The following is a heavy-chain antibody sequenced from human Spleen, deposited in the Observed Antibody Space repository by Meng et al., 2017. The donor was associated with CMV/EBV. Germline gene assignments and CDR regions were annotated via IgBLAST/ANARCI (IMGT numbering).Heavy chain of an antibody. J-gene: IGHJ2*01. CDR2: VYYTGSA. CDR3: ARGTDFLTRNYWYFDL. Sequence: SETLSLTCTVSGGSLTSGDYFWTWIRQSPEKGLEWIGYVYYTGSAYYNPSLKNRVSISVDTSKNQFSLRRSSVTAADTAIYYCARGTDFLTRNYWYFDLWGRGTLVTVSS. D-gene: IGHD1-1*01. V-gene: IGHV4-30-4*08. CDR1: GGSLTSGDYF.